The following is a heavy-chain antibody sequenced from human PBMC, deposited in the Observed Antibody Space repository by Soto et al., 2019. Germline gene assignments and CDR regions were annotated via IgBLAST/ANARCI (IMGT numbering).Heavy chain of an antibody. CDR1: GFTFSSYA. J-gene: IGHJ4*02. CDR3: AKNIGWWFGESEPYYFDY. CDR2: ISGSGGST. V-gene: IGHV3-23*01. Sequence: GGSLRLSCAASGFTFSSYAMSWVRQAPGKGLEWVSAISGSGGSTYYADSVKGRFTISRDNSKNTLYLQMSSLRAEDTAVYYCAKNIGWWFGESEPYYFDYWGQGTLVTVSS. D-gene: IGHD3-10*01.